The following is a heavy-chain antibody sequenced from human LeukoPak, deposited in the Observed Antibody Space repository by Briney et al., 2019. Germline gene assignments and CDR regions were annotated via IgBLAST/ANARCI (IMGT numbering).Heavy chain of an antibody. V-gene: IGHV1-69*13. J-gene: IGHJ6*03. CDR2: IIPIFGTA. Sequence: ASVKVSCKASGGTFSSYAISWVRQAPGQGLVWMGGIIPIFGTANYAQKFQGRVPITADESTSTAYMELSSLRSEDTAVYYCARALYYDFWSGYSEPAYYYYMDVWGKGTTVTVSS. CDR3: ARALYYDFWSGYSEPAYYYYMDV. D-gene: IGHD3-3*01. CDR1: GGTFSSYA.